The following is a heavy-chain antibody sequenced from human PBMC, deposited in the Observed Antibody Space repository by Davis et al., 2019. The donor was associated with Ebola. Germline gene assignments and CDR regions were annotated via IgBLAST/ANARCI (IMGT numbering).Heavy chain of an antibody. D-gene: IGHD5-18*01. Sequence: MPSETLSLTCTVSGGSISSSSYYWGWIRQPPGKGLEWIGSIYYSGSTYYNPSLKSRVTISVDTSKNQFSLKLSSVTAADTAVYYCARHEGYSYGYDYYFDYWGQGTLVTVSS. V-gene: IGHV4-39*01. CDR2: IYYSGST. J-gene: IGHJ4*02. CDR1: GGSISSSSYY. CDR3: ARHEGYSYGYDYYFDY.